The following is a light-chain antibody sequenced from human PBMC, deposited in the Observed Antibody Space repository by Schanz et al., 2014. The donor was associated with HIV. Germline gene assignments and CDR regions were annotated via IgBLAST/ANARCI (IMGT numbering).Light chain of an antibody. Sequence: QSALTQPASVSGSPGQSITISCAETGSDTDAYKYLSSYQQHPGKPPRLLIYDAINRPPGVSDRFSGSRSGDMASLIISGLQPDDEADYYCSSYTTSSTLVFGGGTKVTVL. CDR3: SSYTTSSTLV. CDR1: GSDTDAYKY. V-gene: IGLV2-14*03. CDR2: DAI. J-gene: IGLJ2*01.